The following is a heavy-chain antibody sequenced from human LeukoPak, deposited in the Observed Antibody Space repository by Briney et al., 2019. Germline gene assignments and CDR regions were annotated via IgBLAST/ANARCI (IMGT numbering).Heavy chain of an antibody. J-gene: IGHJ4*02. V-gene: IGHV4-31*03. Sequence: TLSLTCTVSGGSISSGGYYWSWIRQHPGKGLEWIGYIYYSGSTYYNPSLKSRVTISVDTSKNQFSLKLSSVTAADTAVYYCVGFIVGAPGGYYFDYWGQGTLVTVSS. CDR2: IYYSGST. D-gene: IGHD1-26*01. CDR3: VGFIVGAPGGYYFDY. CDR1: GGSISSGGYY.